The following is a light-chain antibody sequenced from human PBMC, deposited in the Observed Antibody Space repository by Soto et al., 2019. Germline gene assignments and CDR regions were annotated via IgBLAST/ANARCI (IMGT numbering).Light chain of an antibody. CDR2: GAS. Sequence: DTVLTQSPASLSVAAGERAAVSCRASQSLSSNLAWYQQKPGQAPRLLIIGASDRVTGIPARFSGSGSGTDFTLTISSLQPEDFATYYCQQTYTTPEITFGQGTRLEIK. CDR1: QSLSSN. J-gene: IGKJ5*01. V-gene: IGKV3-15*01. CDR3: QQTYTTPEIT.